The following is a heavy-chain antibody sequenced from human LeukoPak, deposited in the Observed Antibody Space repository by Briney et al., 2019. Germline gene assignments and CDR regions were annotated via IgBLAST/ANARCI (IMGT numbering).Heavy chain of an antibody. Sequence: GGSLRLSCAASGFTVSSNYMSWVRQAPGKGLECVSVIYSGDNTYYADSVKGRFTISRDNSKNTLYRQMNSLRAEDTAVYYCARSRSITIFGVVRGDRYYFDYWGQGTLVTVSS. CDR1: GFTVSSNY. CDR3: ARSRSITIFGVVRGDRYYFDY. D-gene: IGHD3-3*01. CDR2: IYSGDNT. J-gene: IGHJ4*02. V-gene: IGHV3-53*01.